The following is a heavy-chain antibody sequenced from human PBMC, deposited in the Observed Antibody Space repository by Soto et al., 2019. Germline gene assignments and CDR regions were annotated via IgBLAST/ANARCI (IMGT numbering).Heavy chain of an antibody. CDR1: GYTFTSYD. V-gene: IGHV1-69*13. CDR3: ASSGINTIFGVVIYYYYRMDV. D-gene: IGHD3-3*01. Sequence: SVKVSCKASGYTFTSYDINWVRQATGQGLEWMGGIIPIFGTANYAQKFQGRVTITADESTSTAYMELSSLRSEDTAVYYCASSGINTIFGVVIYYYYRMDVWGQGTTVTVSS. J-gene: IGHJ6*02. CDR2: IIPIFGTA.